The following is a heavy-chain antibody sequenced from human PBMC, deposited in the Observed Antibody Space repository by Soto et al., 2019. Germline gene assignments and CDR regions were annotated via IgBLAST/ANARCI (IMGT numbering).Heavy chain of an antibody. J-gene: IGHJ4*02. D-gene: IGHD6-19*01. CDR3: ARSVEGHFDY. Sequence: EVQLVESGGDLVQRGGSLRLSCVASGFTFSVYSMNWVRQAPGKGLEWFSYITSDTKTIKYADSVKGRFTISRDNVKNSVYLQMNSLRYEDTAVYYCARSVEGHFDYWGQGTVVTVSS. CDR1: GFTFSVYS. V-gene: IGHV3-48*02. CDR2: ITSDTKTI.